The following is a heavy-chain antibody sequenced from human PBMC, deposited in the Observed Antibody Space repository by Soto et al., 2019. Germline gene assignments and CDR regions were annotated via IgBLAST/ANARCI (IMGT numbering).Heavy chain of an antibody. CDR2: TYYNGNA. J-gene: IGHJ4*02. D-gene: IGHD4-17*01. CDR3: ARLSSYGDYAH. Sequence: SETMSLTCNVSGGSIYRSNYYWDWLRQPPGKGLEWIGSTYYNGNANYNPSLKSRVSISVDTPKTQFSLELSSVTAADTAVYYCARLSSYGDYAHWGQGTLVTVSS. CDR1: GGSIYRSNYY. V-gene: IGHV4-39*07.